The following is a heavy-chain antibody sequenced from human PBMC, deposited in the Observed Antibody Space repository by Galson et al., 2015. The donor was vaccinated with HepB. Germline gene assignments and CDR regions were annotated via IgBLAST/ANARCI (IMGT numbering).Heavy chain of an antibody. V-gene: IGHV3-64D*06. D-gene: IGHD3-22*01. J-gene: IGHJ4*02. CDR3: VKDSIRGLMSSGYYSPFDY. CDR2: ISSNGGST. Sequence: SLRLSCAASGFTFSSYAMHWVRQAPGKGLEYVSAISSNGGSTYYADSVKGRFTISRDNSKNTLYLQMSSLRAEDTAVYYCVKDSIRGLMSSGYYSPFDYWGQGTLVTVSS. CDR1: GFTFSSYA.